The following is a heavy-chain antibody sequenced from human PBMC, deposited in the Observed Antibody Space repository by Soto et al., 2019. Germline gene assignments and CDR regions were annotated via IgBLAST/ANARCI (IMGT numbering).Heavy chain of an antibody. CDR2: IYSGGST. CDR3: ATVTIFGVVNAFDI. J-gene: IGHJ3*02. V-gene: IGHV3-53*01. CDR1: GFTVSSNY. D-gene: IGHD3-3*01. Sequence: PGGSLRLSCAASGFTVSSNYMSWVRQAPGKGLEWVSVIYSGGSTYYADSVKGRFTISRDNSKNTLYLQMNSLRAEDTAVYYCATVTIFGVVNAFDIWGQGTMVTVSS.